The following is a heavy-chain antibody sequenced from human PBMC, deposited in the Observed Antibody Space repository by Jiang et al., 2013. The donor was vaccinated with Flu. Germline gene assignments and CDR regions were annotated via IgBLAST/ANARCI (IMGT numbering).Heavy chain of an antibody. CDR1: TFSSYA. CDR3: ATGGGSAPSDV. V-gene: IGHV3-23*01. Sequence: TFSSYAMSWVRQAPGKGLEWVSAISGSGGSTYYADSVKGRFTISRDNSKNTLYLQMNSLRAEDTAVYYCATGGGSAPSDVWGKGTTVTVSS. CDR2: ISGSGGST. D-gene: IGHD2-15*01. J-gene: IGHJ6*04.